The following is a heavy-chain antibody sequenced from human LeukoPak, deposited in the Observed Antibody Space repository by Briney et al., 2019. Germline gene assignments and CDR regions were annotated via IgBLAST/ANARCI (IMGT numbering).Heavy chain of an antibody. Sequence: GGSLKLSCAASGFTFSSYWMSWVRQAPGKGLEWVANIKQDGSEKYYVDSVKGRFTISRDNAKNSLYLQMNSLRAEDTAVYYCARDDCSSISCYHNWFDPWGQGTLVTVSS. CDR1: GFTFSSYW. J-gene: IGHJ5*02. CDR2: IKQDGSEK. V-gene: IGHV3-7*01. D-gene: IGHD2-2*01. CDR3: ARDDCSSISCYHNWFDP.